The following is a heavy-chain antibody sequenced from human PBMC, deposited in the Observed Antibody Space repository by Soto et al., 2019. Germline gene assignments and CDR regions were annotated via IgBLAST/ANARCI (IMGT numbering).Heavy chain of an antibody. D-gene: IGHD1-1*01. CDR1: GATYSGSA. Sequence: QVQLVQSGAGVKRPGSSVKVSCKASGATYSGSAFSWVRQAPGQGLEWMGGITPTFGTTNYAQHLQGRVTITADEYTATSFMELTSLTSADTPIYFCARGSTTGATIEGFDYWAQGTLVTVSS. J-gene: IGHJ4*02. V-gene: IGHV1-69*01. CDR3: ARGSTTGATIEGFDY. CDR2: ITPTFGTT.